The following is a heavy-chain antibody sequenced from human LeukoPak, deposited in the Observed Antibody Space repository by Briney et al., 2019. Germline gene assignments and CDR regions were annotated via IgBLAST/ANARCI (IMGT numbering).Heavy chain of an antibody. J-gene: IGHJ4*02. D-gene: IGHD6-6*01. V-gene: IGHV5-51*01. CDR1: GYSFAIYW. CDR2: IYPDDSDT. Sequence: GESLKISCKASGYSFAIYWIGWVRQMPGKGLEWMGIIYPDDSDTRYSPSFQGQVTISADKSISTAYLQWSSLKASDTAMYYCARERSSQGYFDFWGQGTLVTVSS. CDR3: ARERSSQGYFDF.